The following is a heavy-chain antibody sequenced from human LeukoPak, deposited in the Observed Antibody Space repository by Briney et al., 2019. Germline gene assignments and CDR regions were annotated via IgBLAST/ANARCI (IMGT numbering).Heavy chain of an antibody. V-gene: IGHV4-34*01. Sequence: PSETLSLTCAVCGGAFSGYYWSWIRQPPGKGLEWIGEINHSGSTNYNPSLKSRVTISVDTSKNQFSLKLSSVTAADTAVYYCARGGGSLDYWGQGTLVTVSS. D-gene: IGHD3-10*01. J-gene: IGHJ4*02. CDR3: ARGGGSLDY. CDR1: GGAFSGYY. CDR2: INHSGST.